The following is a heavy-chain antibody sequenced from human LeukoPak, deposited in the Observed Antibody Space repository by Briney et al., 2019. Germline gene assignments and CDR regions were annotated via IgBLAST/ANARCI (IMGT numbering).Heavy chain of an antibody. CDR1: GFTFSSYA. CDR3: ARDLGAVTGNFDY. Sequence: PGGSLRLSCAASGFTFSSYAMSWVRQAPGKGLEWVSAISGSGGSTYYADSVKGRFTISRDNPKNTLYLQMNSLRAEDTAVYYCARDLGAVTGNFDYWGQGTLVTVSS. D-gene: IGHD6-19*01. V-gene: IGHV3-23*01. J-gene: IGHJ4*02. CDR2: ISGSGGST.